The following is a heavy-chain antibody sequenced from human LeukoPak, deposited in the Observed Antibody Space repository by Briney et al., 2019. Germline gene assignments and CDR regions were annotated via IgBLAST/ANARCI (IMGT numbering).Heavy chain of an antibody. CDR3: ATRRDGYNLPVDY. J-gene: IGHJ4*02. D-gene: IGHD5-24*01. CDR1: GFTFSSYA. Sequence: PGGSLRLSCAAPGFTFSSYAMSWVRQAPGKGLEWVSAISGSGGSTYYADSVKGRFTISRDNSKNTLYLQMNSLRAEHTAVYYCATRRDGYNLPVDYWGQGTLVTVSS. V-gene: IGHV3-23*01. CDR2: ISGSGGST.